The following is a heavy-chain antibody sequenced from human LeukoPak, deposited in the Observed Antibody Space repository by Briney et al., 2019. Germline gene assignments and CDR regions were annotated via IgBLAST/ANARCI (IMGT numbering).Heavy chain of an antibody. CDR1: GFTFSSYA. D-gene: IGHD1-26*01. V-gene: IGHV3-21*01. CDR3: ARDRSGSYDAFDI. J-gene: IGHJ3*02. Sequence: GGSLRLSCAASGFTFSSYAMNWVRQAPGKGLEWVSSISSSITYIYYADSVKGRFTISRDNAKNSLYLLLNSLRAEDTAVYYCARDRSGSYDAFDIWGQGTMVTVSS. CDR2: ISSSITYI.